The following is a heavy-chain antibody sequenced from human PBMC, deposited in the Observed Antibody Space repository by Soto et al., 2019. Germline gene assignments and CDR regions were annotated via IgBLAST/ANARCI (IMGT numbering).Heavy chain of an antibody. D-gene: IGHD4-17*01. Sequence: PSETLSLTCTVSGGSIGSYFWGWVRQPPGKGLEWIGHIHSSWSTYSKSSLKSRVTISFDTSKNHFSLKLTSVTAADTAVYYCARDGGHGDKGYALDLWGQGTMVTVSS. CDR3: ARDGGHGDKGYALDL. J-gene: IGHJ3*01. CDR1: GGSIGSYF. V-gene: IGHV4-59*12. CDR2: IHSSWST.